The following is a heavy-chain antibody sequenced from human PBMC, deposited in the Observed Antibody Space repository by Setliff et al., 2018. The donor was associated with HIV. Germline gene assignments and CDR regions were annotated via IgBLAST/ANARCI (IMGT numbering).Heavy chain of an antibody. CDR3: ARQSGYTRGWDIFGVVAGSFDI. D-gene: IGHD3-3*01. CDR2: VYYSGST. V-gene: IGHV4-59*04. Sequence: SETLSLTCTVSGGSISSYYGSWIRQPPGKGLEWIGYVYYSGSTYYNPSLKSRVTISVDTSKNQFSLRLNSVTAADTAVYYCARQSGYTRGWDIFGVVAGSFDIWGLGTMVTVSS. J-gene: IGHJ3*02. CDR1: GGSISSYY.